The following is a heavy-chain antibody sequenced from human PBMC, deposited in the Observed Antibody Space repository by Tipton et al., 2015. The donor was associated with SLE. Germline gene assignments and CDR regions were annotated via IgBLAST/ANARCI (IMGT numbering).Heavy chain of an antibody. J-gene: IGHJ3*01. D-gene: IGHD5-24*01. CDR2: VNPTDGGT. Sequence: QVQLVQSGAEVKKPGDSVKVSCTASGYTFITYYIHWVRQAPGQGLEWMGIVNPTDGGTSYARNFQGRVSMTTDTSTRTVYIELSSLVSGDTAVYYCARDLRGSGIEMDALEVWGQGTTVTVSS. CDR3: ARDLRGSGIEMDALEV. CDR1: GYTFITYY. V-gene: IGHV1-46*01.